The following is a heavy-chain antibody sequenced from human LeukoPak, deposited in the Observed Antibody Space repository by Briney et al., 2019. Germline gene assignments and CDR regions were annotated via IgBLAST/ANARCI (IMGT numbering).Heavy chain of an antibody. CDR1: GFTFSSYA. D-gene: IGHD3-22*01. V-gene: IGHV3-23*01. J-gene: IGHJ4*02. Sequence: GASLRLSCAASGFTFSSYAMSWVRQAPGKGLEWVSAISGSGGSTYYADSVKGRFTISRDNSKNTLYLQMNSLRAEDTAVYYCAKFRLPVYYYDSSGYYFDYRGQGTLVTVSS. CDR2: ISGSGGST. CDR3: AKFRLPVYYYDSSGYYFDY.